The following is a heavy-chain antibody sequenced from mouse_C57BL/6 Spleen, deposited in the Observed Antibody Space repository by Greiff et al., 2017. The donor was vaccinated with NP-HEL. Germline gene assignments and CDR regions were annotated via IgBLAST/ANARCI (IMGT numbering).Heavy chain of an antibody. CDR2: IYPGDGDT. V-gene: IGHV1-82*01. CDR3: ARSLACGSSYGWYFDV. Sequence: QVQLKQSGPELVKPGASVKISCKASGYAFSSSWMNWVKQRPGKGLEWIGRIYPGDGDTNYNGKFKGKATLTADKSSSTAYMQLSSLTSEDSAVYFCARSLACGSSYGWYFDVWGTGTTVTVSS. CDR1: GYAFSSSW. D-gene: IGHD1-1*01. J-gene: IGHJ1*03.